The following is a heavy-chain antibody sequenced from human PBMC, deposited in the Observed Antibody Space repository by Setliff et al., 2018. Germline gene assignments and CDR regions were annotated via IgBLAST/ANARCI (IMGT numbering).Heavy chain of an antibody. Sequence: ASETLSLTCSVSGDSIGRGGYYWSWIRQQPGKGLEWIASIYYSGSTYYNPSLKSRLRVSMDSSKNQFYLDLSPVTAADTAVYYCARDRRGGYGAINWFDPWGQGTLVTSPQ. CDR3: ARDRRGGYGAINWFDP. V-gene: IGHV4-31*03. D-gene: IGHD3-16*01. CDR2: IYYSGST. J-gene: IGHJ5*02. CDR1: GDSIGRGGYY.